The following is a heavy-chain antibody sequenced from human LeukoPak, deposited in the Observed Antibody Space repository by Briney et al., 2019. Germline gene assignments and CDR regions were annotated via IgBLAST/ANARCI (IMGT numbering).Heavy chain of an antibody. V-gene: IGHV4-34*01. D-gene: IGHD1-14*01. CDR2: INHSGST. Sequence: SETLSLTCAVYGGSFSGYYWSWIRQPPGKGLEWIGEINHSGSTNYNPSLKSRVTISVDTSKNQFSLKLSSVTAADTAVYYCARGRGRPELRRVYFDHWGQGTLVTVSS. CDR3: ARGRGRPELRRVYFDH. CDR1: GGSFSGYY. J-gene: IGHJ4*02.